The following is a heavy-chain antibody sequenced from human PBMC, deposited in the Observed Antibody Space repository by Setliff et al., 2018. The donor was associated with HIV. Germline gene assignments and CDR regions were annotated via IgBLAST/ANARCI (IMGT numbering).Heavy chain of an antibody. J-gene: IGHJ4*02. D-gene: IGHD6-13*01. CDR1: GSTFSRNA. V-gene: IGHV1-69*10. CDR3: MDFAIAGAWDY. Sequence: SVKVSCKASGSTFSRNAISWVRQAPGQGLEWMGGIISSLPVTHYAQKFQGRLTITADKSTSTVYMELSSLKTEDTAVYYCMDFAIAGAWDYWGQGTLVTVSS. CDR2: IISSLPVT.